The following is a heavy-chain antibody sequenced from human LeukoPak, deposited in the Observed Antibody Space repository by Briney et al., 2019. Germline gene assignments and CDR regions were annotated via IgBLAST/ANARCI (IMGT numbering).Heavy chain of an antibody. CDR1: GFTFSSYE. CDR2: ISSSGITK. D-gene: IGHD5-18*01. Sequence: PGGSLRLSCAASGFTFSSYEMNWVRQAPGKGLEWVSYISSSGITKYYADSVKGRFTISRDNVKNSLYLQMNSLRAEDTAVYYCARDRGLNSYGLDYWGQGTLVTVSS. J-gene: IGHJ4*02. V-gene: IGHV3-48*03. CDR3: ARDRGLNSYGLDY.